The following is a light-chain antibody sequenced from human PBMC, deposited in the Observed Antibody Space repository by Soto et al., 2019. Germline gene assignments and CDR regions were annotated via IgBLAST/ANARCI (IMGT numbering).Light chain of an antibody. CDR2: LGS. V-gene: IGKV2-28*01. CDR1: QSPLHSNGYNY. J-gene: IGKJ4*01. CDR3: MQSLQAPQLT. Sequence: DIVLIQSPLALPVTPGEPASISCRSSQSPLHSNGYNYLDWYLQQPGQSPQLLIFLGSNRASGVPDRFRGSGSGTDFTLKISRVEAGDVGVYYCMQSLQAPQLTFGGGTRVEIK.